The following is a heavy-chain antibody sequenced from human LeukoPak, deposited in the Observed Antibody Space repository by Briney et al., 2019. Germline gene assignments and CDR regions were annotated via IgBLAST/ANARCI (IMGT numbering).Heavy chain of an antibody. Sequence: ASVKVSCKASGYTFTSYYMHWVRQAPGQRLEWMGWINAGNGNTKYSQKFQGRVTITRDTSASTAYMELSSLRSEDTAVYYCARDKFIGYYYDSSGYYPDYWGQGTLVTVSS. CDR1: GYTFTSYY. D-gene: IGHD3-22*01. CDR3: ARDKFIGYYYDSSGYYPDY. CDR2: INAGNGNT. J-gene: IGHJ4*02. V-gene: IGHV1-3*01.